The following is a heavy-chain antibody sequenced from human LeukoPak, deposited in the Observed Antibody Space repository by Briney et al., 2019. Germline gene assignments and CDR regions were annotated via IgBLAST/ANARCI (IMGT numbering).Heavy chain of an antibody. Sequence: ASVKVSCKASGGTFSSYAISWVRQAPGQGLGWMGGIIPIFGTANYAQKFQGRVTITADESTSTAYMELSILRSEDTAVYYCARAGAEGEFDPWGQGTLVTVSS. D-gene: IGHD1-14*01. CDR1: GGTFSSYA. CDR3: ARAGAEGEFDP. CDR2: IIPIFGTA. J-gene: IGHJ5*02. V-gene: IGHV1-69*13.